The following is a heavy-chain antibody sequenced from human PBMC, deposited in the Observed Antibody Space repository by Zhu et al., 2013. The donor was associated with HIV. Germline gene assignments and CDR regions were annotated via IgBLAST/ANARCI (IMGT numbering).Heavy chain of an antibody. CDR1: GFTFTGSS. J-gene: IGHJ4*02. CDR3: ARTRTLITLDY. D-gene: IGHD3-16*01. CDR2: INPNSGAT. Sequence: QVQLVQSGAEVKRPGASVKVSCKASGFTFTGSSIHWVRQTPGQGLQWMGWINPNSGATGYAQKFQGRITMTRDTSITTAYMEVSGLKSDDTAIYYCARTRTLITLDYWGQGLWSPSP. V-gene: IGHV1-2*02.